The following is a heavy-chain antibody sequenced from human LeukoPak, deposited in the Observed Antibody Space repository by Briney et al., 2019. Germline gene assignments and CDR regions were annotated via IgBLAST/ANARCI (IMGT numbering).Heavy chain of an antibody. CDR1: GYTFTGYY. CDR2: INPNSGGT. V-gene: IGHV1-2*02. Sequence: ASVKVSCKASGYTFTGYYMHWVRQAPGQGLEWMGWINPNSGGTNYAQEFQGRVTMTRDTSISTAYMELSRLRSDDTAVYYCARDAHPNYYYDSSGYPNRLDYWGQGTLVTVSS. J-gene: IGHJ4*02. CDR3: ARDAHPNYYYDSSGYPNRLDY. D-gene: IGHD3-22*01.